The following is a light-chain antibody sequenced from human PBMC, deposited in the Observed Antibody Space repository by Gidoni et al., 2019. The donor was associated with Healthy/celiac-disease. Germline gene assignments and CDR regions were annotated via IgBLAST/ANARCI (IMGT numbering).Light chain of an antibody. V-gene: IGKV1-9*01. CDR3: QQFNSYPHT. CDR1: QGISSY. CDR2: AAS. J-gene: IGKJ2*01. Sequence: IQLTQSPSSLSASVGDRVTITCRASQGISSYLAWYQQKPGKAPKLLIYAASTLQSGVPSRFGGSGAGTDFLLTISSLQQEYVATYYRQQFNSYPHTFGQGTKLEIK.